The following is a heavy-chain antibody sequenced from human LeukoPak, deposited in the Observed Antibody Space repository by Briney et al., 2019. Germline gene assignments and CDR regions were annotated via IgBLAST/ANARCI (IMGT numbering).Heavy chain of an antibody. CDR3: ARDSPPAYCSGGSCYFDY. J-gene: IGHJ4*02. CDR1: GGSIITYY. CDR2: IYTSGST. D-gene: IGHD2-15*01. Sequence: SETLSLTCSVSGGSIITYYWSWIRQPAGKGLEWIGRIYTSGSTDYNPSLKSRVTISKDTSKNEFSLKLSSVTAADTAVYYCARDSPPAYCSGGSCYFDYWGQGTLVTVSS. V-gene: IGHV4-4*07.